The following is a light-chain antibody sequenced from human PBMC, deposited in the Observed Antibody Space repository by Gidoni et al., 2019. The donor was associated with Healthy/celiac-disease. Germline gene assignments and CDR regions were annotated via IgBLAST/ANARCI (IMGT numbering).Light chain of an antibody. CDR3: QQSYSTPHT. J-gene: IGKJ2*01. Sequence: DIQMPQSPSSLSASVGDRVTITCRASQSISSYLNWYQQKPGKAPKLLIYAASSLQSGVPSRFSGSGSGKDFTLTISRLQPEDFATYYCQQSYSTPHTFGQGTKLEIK. CDR1: QSISSY. V-gene: IGKV1-39*01. CDR2: AAS.